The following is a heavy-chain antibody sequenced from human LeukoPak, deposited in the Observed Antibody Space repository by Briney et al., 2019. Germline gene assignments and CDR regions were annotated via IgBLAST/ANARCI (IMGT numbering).Heavy chain of an antibody. Sequence: GGSLRLSCAASGFTFSSYSMNWVRQAPGKGLEWVSSISSSSNYIYYADSVKGRFTMSRDNAKNSLYLQMNSLRGEDTAVYYCARDLTVGGTATLGYWGQGTLVTVSS. CDR2: ISSSSNYI. CDR3: ARDLTVGGTATLGY. CDR1: GFTFSSYS. V-gene: IGHV3-21*01. D-gene: IGHD1-26*01. J-gene: IGHJ4*02.